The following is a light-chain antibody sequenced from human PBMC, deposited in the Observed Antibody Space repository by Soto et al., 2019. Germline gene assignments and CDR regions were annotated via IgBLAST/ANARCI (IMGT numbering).Light chain of an antibody. CDR2: GNS. Sequence: QSVLTQPPSVSGAPGQRVTISCTGSSSNIGAGYDVHWYQQLPGTAPKLLIYGNSNRPSGVPDRFSGSKSGTSASLAITGLQAEDEADYYCQSYDSILSGSNVFGTGTKLTVL. CDR1: SSNIGAGYD. CDR3: QSYDSILSGSNV. V-gene: IGLV1-40*01. J-gene: IGLJ1*01.